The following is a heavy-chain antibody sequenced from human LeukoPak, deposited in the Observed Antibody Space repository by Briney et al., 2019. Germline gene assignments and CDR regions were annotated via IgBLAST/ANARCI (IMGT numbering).Heavy chain of an antibody. Sequence: PGGSLRLSCAASGFTFSDYYMSWIRQAPGKGLEWVSYISSSGSTIYYAGSVKGRFTISRDNAKNSLYLQMNSLRAEDTAVYYCARDGVTIFGVVTPNFDYWGQGTLVTVSS. CDR1: GFTFSDYY. J-gene: IGHJ4*02. D-gene: IGHD3-3*01. CDR2: ISSSGSTI. V-gene: IGHV3-11*01. CDR3: ARDGVTIFGVVTPNFDY.